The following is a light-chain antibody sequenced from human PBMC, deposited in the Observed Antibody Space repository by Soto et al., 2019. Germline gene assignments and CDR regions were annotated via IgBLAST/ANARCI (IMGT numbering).Light chain of an antibody. CDR1: SSDVGGYNY. J-gene: IGLJ1*01. CDR2: EVS. CDR3: SSYAGSNNFV. V-gene: IGLV2-8*01. Sequence: ALTQPPSASGSPGQSVTISCTGTSSDVGGYNYVSWYQQHPGKAPKLMIYEVSKRPSGVPDRFSGSKSGNTASLTVSGLQAEDEADYYCSSYAGSNNFVFGTGTKVTVL.